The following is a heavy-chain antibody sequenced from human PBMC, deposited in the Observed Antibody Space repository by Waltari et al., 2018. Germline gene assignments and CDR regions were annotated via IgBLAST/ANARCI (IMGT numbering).Heavy chain of an antibody. CDR2: INPKNGDT. Sequence: QVQLVQSGTEVKKPGASVKVSCQASGYSLTDYHLHWVRQTPGQGLEWLGWINPKNGDTSYAQNFLGRVTMTRDTSINTVYMDLSGLRSDDTAMFYCARDPGPIVGAPDYWGQGTLVTVSS. V-gene: IGHV1-2*02. CDR1: GYSLTDYH. J-gene: IGHJ4*02. CDR3: ARDPGPIVGAPDY. D-gene: IGHD1-26*01.